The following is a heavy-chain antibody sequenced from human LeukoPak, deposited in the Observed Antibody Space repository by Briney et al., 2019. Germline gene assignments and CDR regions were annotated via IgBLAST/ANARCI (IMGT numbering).Heavy chain of an antibody. CDR3: SRDLVRQQQLGTDFDY. V-gene: IGHV3-49*04. Sequence: PGGSLRLSCAASGFTFSNYAMSWVRQAPGKGLEWVGFIRSKAYGGTTEYAASVKGRFTISRDDSKSIAYLQMNSLKTEDTAVYYCSRDLVRQQQLGTDFDYWGQGTLVTVSS. D-gene: IGHD6-13*01. CDR2: IRSKAYGGTT. CDR1: GFTFSNYA. J-gene: IGHJ4*02.